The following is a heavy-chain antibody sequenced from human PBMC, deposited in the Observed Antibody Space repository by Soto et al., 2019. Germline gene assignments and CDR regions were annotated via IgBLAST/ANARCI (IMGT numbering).Heavy chain of an antibody. CDR3: ARVSQLYCSGGSCFQDYFQH. CDR1: GYTFTSYY. Sequence: ASVKNSCMASGYTFTSYYMHWVRQAPGQGLEWMGIINPSGGSTSYAQKFQGRVTMTRDTSTSTVYMELSSLRSEDTAVYYCARVSQLYCSGGSCFQDYFQHWGQGTLVTVSS. D-gene: IGHD2-15*01. V-gene: IGHV1-46*03. J-gene: IGHJ1*01. CDR2: INPSGGST.